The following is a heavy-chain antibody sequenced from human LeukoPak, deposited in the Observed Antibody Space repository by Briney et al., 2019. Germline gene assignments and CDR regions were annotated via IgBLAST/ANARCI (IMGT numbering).Heavy chain of an antibody. Sequence: VASVKVSCKAPGYTFSDYDINWVRQATGQGLEWMGWINPNSGNAGYAQKFQGRVTITRNTSISTAYMELSSLRSEDTAVYYCARALAWGGSSYSYYYMDVWDKGTTVTVSS. D-gene: IGHD1-26*01. CDR3: ARALAWGGSSYSYYYMDV. J-gene: IGHJ6*03. CDR2: INPNSGNA. V-gene: IGHV1-8*01. CDR1: GYTFSDYD.